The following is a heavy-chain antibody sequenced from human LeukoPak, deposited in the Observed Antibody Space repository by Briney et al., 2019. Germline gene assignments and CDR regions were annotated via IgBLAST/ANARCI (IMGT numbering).Heavy chain of an antibody. D-gene: IGHD3-10*01. V-gene: IGHV4-34*01. Sequence: GSLRLSCAASGFTVSSNYMSWVRQAPGKGLEWIGEINHSGSTNYNPSLKSRVTISVDTSKNQFSLKLSSVTAADTAVYYCARRQLLWFGELGGRNRLASFDPWGQGTLVTVSS. CDR1: GFTVSSNY. CDR2: INHSGST. J-gene: IGHJ5*02. CDR3: ARRQLLWFGELGGRNRLASFDP.